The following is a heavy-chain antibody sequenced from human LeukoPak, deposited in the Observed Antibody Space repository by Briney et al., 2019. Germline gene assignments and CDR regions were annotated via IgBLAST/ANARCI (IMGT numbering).Heavy chain of an antibody. D-gene: IGHD2-2*01. J-gene: IGHJ6*03. CDR2: ISAYNGNT. V-gene: IGHV1-18*01. CDR3: ARGSVCESTSCYYYYYYMDV. CDR1: GYTCTSYG. Sequence: ASVKVSCKASGYTCTSYGISWVRQAPGQGLEWMGWISAYNGNTNYAQKLQGRVTMTADTSTSTAYMELRSLRSDDTAVYYCARGSVCESTSCYYYYYYMDVWGKGTTVTVSS.